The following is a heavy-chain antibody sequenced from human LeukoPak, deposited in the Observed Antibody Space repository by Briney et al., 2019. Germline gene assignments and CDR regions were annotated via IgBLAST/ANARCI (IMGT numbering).Heavy chain of an antibody. J-gene: IGHJ4*02. V-gene: IGHV3-23*01. CDR2: ISGSGGST. CDR3: TKVYPKSGSFALDY. CDR1: GFTFNTYA. D-gene: IGHD1-26*01. Sequence: GVSLRLSCAASGFTFNTYAMTWVRQAPGKGLKWVSSISGSGGSTYYADSVKGQFTISRDNSRTTVYLQMNSLRADDMAVYYCTKVYPKSGSFALDYWGQGTLVTVSS.